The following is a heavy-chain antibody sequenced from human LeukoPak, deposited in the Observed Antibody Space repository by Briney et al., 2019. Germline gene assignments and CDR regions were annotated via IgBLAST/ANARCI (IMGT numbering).Heavy chain of an antibody. CDR2: IYYSGST. Sequence: SETLSLTCTVSGGSISSNYWSWIRQPPGKGLEWIGYIYYSGSTNYNPSLTSRDTISVDTSKNQFSVKLSSVTAADTAVYYCARGSYYYYMDVWGKGTTVSVSS. CDR1: GGSISSNY. CDR3: ARGSYYYYMDV. V-gene: IGHV4-59*01. J-gene: IGHJ6*03.